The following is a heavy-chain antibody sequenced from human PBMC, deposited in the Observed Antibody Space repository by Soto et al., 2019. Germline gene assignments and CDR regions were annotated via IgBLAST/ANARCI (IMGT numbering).Heavy chain of an antibody. CDR1: GFTFSDYA. Sequence: EVQLVESGGGLVQPGVSLRLSCAASGFTFSDYAMYWVRQAPGKGLEYVSAITTKGDSTYYADSVKGRFSISRDNSKNTLYLQMGCLRADDMAVYYCARKNSGTYPFDFWGQGTLVTVSS. CDR3: ARKNSGTYPFDF. J-gene: IGHJ4*02. D-gene: IGHD1-26*01. CDR2: ITTKGDST. V-gene: IGHV3-64*07.